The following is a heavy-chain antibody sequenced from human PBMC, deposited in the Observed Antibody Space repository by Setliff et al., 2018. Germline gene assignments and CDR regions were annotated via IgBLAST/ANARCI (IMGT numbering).Heavy chain of an antibody. CDR3: ARDLDYQYYYETSGRDAFDI. V-gene: IGHV1-2*06. J-gene: IGHJ3*02. Sequence: ASVKVSCKASGYTFTDHYLYWVRQAPGQGLECMGRINPNNGGTNYAQKFQGRVTLTRDTSITTVYMELRSLRSDDTAVYYCARDLDYQYYYETSGRDAFDIWGLGTMVTVSS. CDR2: INPNNGGT. CDR1: GYTFTDHY. D-gene: IGHD3-22*01.